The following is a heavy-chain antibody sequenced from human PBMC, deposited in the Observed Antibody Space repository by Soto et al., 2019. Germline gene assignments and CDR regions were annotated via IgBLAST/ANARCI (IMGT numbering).Heavy chain of an antibody. CDR1: GGSISSDD. J-gene: IGHJ4*02. CDR3: ARSRYSGYDSLDY. V-gene: IGHV4-59*08. CDR2: IYYSGST. Sequence: SETLSLTCTVSGGSISSDDWSWIRQPPGKGLEWIGYIYYSGSTNYNPSLKSRVTISVDTSKNQFSLKLSSVTAADTAVYYCARSRYSGYDSLDYWGQGTLVTVS. D-gene: IGHD5-12*01.